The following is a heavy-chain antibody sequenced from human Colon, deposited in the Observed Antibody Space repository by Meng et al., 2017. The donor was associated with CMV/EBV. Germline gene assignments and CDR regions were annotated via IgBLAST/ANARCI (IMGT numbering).Heavy chain of an antibody. V-gene: IGHV3-30*02. Sequence: SCKASGYTFNTYGIHWVRQAPGKGLEWVAFIRYDGATQYYADSVRGRFAISRDNSENTLYLQMNSLTIGDTGVYYCAKRAGTTIEDWGQGTLVTVSS. D-gene: IGHD1-7*01. CDR1: GYTFNTYG. J-gene: IGHJ1*01. CDR3: AKRAGTTIED. CDR2: IRYDGATQ.